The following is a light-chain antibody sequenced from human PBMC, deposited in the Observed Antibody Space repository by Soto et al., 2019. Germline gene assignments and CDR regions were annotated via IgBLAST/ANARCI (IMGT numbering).Light chain of an antibody. Sequence: QSALTQPASVSGSPGQSITISCTGSSSDVGGYDYVCWHQQYPGKAPKLIIYAVTDRPSGVFNRFSGSKSGNTASLIISGLQAEDEADYYCSSYTTSSTVVFGGGTKLTVL. CDR3: SSYTTSSTVV. CDR2: AVT. CDR1: SSDVGGYDY. J-gene: IGLJ2*01. V-gene: IGLV2-14*03.